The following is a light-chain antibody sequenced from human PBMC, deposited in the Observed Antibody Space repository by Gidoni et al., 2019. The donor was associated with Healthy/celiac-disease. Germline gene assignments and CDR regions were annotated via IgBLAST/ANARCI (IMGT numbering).Light chain of an antibody. CDR3: QQYNSYPSWT. CDR1: QSISSW. J-gene: IGKJ1*01. V-gene: IGKV1-5*03. CDR2: KAS. Sequence: DIQMTQSPSTLSASLGDRVTITCRASQSISSWLAWYQQKPGKAPKLLIYKASSLESGVPSRFSGSGSGTEVTLTIISMQHDDFATYYCQQYNSYPSWTFXXXTKVEIK.